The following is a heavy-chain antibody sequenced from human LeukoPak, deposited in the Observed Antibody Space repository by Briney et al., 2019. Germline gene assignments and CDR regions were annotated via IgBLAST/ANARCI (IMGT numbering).Heavy chain of an antibody. CDR2: SYYSKRT. Sequence: SETLSRTGSGSGGSMNDYYWNWIRPPPGKGLKWIVYSYYSKRTNYNPSLKSRVNISVDTSKNQFSLNLTSVTAADAAVYYCARLGSVAMPFDYWGQGTLVTVSS. J-gene: IGHJ4*02. CDR1: GGSMNDYY. V-gene: IGHV4-59*08. D-gene: IGHD2-2*01. CDR3: ARLGSVAMPFDY.